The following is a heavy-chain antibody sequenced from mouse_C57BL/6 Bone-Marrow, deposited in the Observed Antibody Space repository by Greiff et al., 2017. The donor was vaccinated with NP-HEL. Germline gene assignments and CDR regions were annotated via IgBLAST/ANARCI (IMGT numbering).Heavy chain of an antibody. Sequence: QVQLQQPGAELVMPGASVKLSCKASGYTFTSYWMHWVKQRPGQGLEWIGEIDPSDSYTNYNQKFKGKSTLTVDKSSSTAYMQLSSLTSEDSAVYYCARSGLITPWYFDVWGTGTTVTVSS. D-gene: IGHD1-1*01. CDR1: GYTFTSYW. CDR2: IDPSDSYT. V-gene: IGHV1-69*01. CDR3: ARSGLITPWYFDV. J-gene: IGHJ1*03.